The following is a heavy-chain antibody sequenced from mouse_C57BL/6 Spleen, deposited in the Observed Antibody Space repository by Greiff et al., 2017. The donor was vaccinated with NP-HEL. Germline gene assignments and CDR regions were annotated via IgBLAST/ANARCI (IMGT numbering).Heavy chain of an antibody. CDR1: GYTFTDHT. Sequence: QVQLQQSDAELVKPGASVKISCKVSGYTFTDHTIHWMKQRPEQGLAWIGYIYPRDGSTKYNEKFKGTATLTAYKSSSTAYIQLNSLTSESSAVYFCAREEGRDYFDYWGQGTTLTVSS. V-gene: IGHV1-78*01. D-gene: IGHD3-3*01. J-gene: IGHJ2*01. CDR3: AREEGRDYFDY. CDR2: IYPRDGST.